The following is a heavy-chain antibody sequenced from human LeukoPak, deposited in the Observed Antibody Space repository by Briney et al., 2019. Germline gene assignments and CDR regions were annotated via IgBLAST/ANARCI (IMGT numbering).Heavy chain of an antibody. D-gene: IGHD6-13*01. J-gene: IGHJ4*02. CDR3: ARDPGVPAAAGTGLLYYFDY. V-gene: IGHV3-7*01. CDR1: GFTFSTYW. Sequence: GGSLTLSCAASGFTFSTYWMSWVRQAPGKGLEWEANIKEDGGEKYYVDSVKGRFTISRYNAQNSLYLPMNSLRVEDTAVYYCARDPGVPAAAGTGLLYYFDYWGQGTLVTVSS. CDR2: IKEDGGEK.